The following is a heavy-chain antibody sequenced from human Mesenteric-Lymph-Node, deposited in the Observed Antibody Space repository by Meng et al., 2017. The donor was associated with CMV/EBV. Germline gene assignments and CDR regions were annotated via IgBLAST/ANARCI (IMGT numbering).Heavy chain of an antibody. D-gene: IGHD3-22*01. J-gene: IGHJ6*02. CDR2: FKSDGSSI. V-gene: IGHV3-74*01. CDR3: ARAKDSNRNALDV. Sequence: GESLKISCAASGFTFSSYWMHWVRQAPGKGLVWVSRFKSDGSSIFYADSVKGRFGFSRDSGKNTVYLEMNSLRAEDTAVYYCARAKDSNRNALDVWGQGTTVTVSS. CDR1: GFTFSSYW.